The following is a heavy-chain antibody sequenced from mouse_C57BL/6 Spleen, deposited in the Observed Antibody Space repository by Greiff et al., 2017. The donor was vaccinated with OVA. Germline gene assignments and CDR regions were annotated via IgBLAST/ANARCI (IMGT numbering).Heavy chain of an antibody. V-gene: IGHV1-26*01. J-gene: IGHJ2*01. Sequence: EVQLQQSGPELVKPGASVKISCKASGYTFTDYYMNWVKQSHGKSLEWIGDINPNNGGTSYNQKFKGKATLTVDKSSSTAYMELRSLTSEDSAVYYCARDSNYVKEYFDYWGQGTTLTVSS. CDR1: GYTFTDYY. D-gene: IGHD2-5*01. CDR3: ARDSNYVKEYFDY. CDR2: INPNNGGT.